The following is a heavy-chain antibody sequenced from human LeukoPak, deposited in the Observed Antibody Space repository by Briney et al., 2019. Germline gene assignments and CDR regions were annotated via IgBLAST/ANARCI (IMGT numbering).Heavy chain of an antibody. CDR3: ARVGATRLFDY. V-gene: IGHV4-59*01. D-gene: IGHD1-26*01. J-gene: IGHJ4*02. CDR2: IYYSGST. CDR1: GGSISSYY. Sequence: SETLSLTCTVSGGSISSYYWSWIRQPPGKGLEWTGYIYYSGSTNYNPSLKSRVTISVDTSKNQFSLKLSSVTAADTAVYYCARVGATRLFDYWGQGTLVTVSS.